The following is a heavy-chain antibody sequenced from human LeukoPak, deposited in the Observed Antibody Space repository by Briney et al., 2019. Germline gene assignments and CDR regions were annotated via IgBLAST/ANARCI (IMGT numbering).Heavy chain of an antibody. V-gene: IGHV4-59*12. CDR2: IDHSGNT. CDR1: GGSINSNY. Sequence: KASETLSLTCTVSGGSINSNYWSWIRQPPGEGLEWIAYIDHSGNTNYNPSLKSRVTISVDKSKNQFSLKLSSVTAADTAVYYCARGTKSSSSDYWGQGTLVTVSS. CDR3: ARGTKSSSSDY. D-gene: IGHD6-13*01. J-gene: IGHJ4*02.